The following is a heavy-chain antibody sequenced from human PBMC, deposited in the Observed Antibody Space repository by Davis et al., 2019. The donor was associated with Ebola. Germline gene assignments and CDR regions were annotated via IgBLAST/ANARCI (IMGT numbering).Heavy chain of an antibody. CDR1: GGSISSSNYY. V-gene: IGHV4-39*07. Sequence: PSETLSLTCTVSGGSISSSNYYWGWIRQPPGKGLEWIGSIYYSGSMYYSGSSYYNPSLRSRVIISIDTSMNQFSLKLSSVTAADTAVYYCATNTTSSAFDRWGQGIPVTVSS. CDR3: ATNTTSSAFDR. CDR2: IYYSGSMYYSGSS. D-gene: IGHD6-6*01. J-gene: IGHJ4*02.